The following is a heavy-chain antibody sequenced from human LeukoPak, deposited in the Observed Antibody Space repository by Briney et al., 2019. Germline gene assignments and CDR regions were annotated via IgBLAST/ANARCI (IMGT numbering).Heavy chain of an antibody. D-gene: IGHD6-19*01. CDR3: ARAVAGGDRSRFYSGGWYYFDN. CDR2: ISDPGST. V-gene: IGHV4-59*08. Sequence: SETLSLTCTVSGASVSSSYWSWLRQPPGKGLEWIGYISDPGSTNYNPSLKGPVTISIHSSPNQFSLELGSVTAADTAMYYCARAVAGGDRSRFYSGGWYYFDNWGQGRLASVSS. CDR1: GASVSSSY. J-gene: IGHJ4*02.